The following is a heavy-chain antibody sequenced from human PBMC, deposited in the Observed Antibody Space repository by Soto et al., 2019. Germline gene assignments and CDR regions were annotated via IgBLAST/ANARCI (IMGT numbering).Heavy chain of an antibody. CDR2: ISYDGSNK. D-gene: IGHD6-13*01. V-gene: IGHV3-30-3*01. J-gene: IGHJ5*02. Sequence: GSLRLSCAASGFTFSSYAMHWVRQAPGKGLEWVAVISYDGSNKYYADSVKGRFTISRDNSKNTLYLQMNSLRAEDTAVYYCARIQAAQDQNWLDPWGQGTLVTVYS. CDR3: ARIQAAQDQNWLDP. CDR1: GFTFSSYA.